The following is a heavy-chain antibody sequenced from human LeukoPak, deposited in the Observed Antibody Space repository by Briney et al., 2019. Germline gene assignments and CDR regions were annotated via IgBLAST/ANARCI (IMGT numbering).Heavy chain of an antibody. CDR2: IYYSGST. CDR3: ARHSRGGYDFDS. CDR1: GGSVSSSFYY. J-gene: IGHJ4*02. D-gene: IGHD5-12*01. V-gene: IGHV4-39*01. Sequence: PSETLSLTCAVSGGSVSSSFYYWGWIRQPPGKGLEWIESIYYSGSTYYNPSLKSRVTISVDTSKNQFSLKLSSVTAADTAVYFCARHSRGGYDFDSWGQGTLVTVSS.